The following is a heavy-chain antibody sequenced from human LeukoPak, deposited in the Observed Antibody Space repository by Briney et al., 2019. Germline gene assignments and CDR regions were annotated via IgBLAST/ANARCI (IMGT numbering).Heavy chain of an antibody. CDR1: GGSISSSY. CDR2: IYSSGST. J-gene: IGHJ6*02. V-gene: IGHV4-59*12. Sequence: SETLSLTCTVSGGSISSSYWSWIRQPPQKGLEWIGCIYSSGSTNYNPSLKSRVTISVDTSKNQFSLRLSSVTAADTAVYYCARDQTLDVWGQGTTVTVSS. CDR3: ARDQTLDV.